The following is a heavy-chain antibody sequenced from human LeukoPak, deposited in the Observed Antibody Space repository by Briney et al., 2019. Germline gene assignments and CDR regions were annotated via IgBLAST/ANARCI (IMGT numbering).Heavy chain of an antibody. J-gene: IGHJ4*02. D-gene: IGHD2-15*01. CDR3: AGIHKRGSYGPDY. V-gene: IGHV4-4*07. CDR2: FYASGTA. CDR1: GVSISNYF. Sequence: SATLSLTCNVFGVSISNYFWSWLRQPAGKGLEWIGRFYASGTAYYNPSFRSRVTLSMDTSKNHFSLKMTSVTAADTAVYYCAGIHKRGSYGPDYWGQGTLVTVSS.